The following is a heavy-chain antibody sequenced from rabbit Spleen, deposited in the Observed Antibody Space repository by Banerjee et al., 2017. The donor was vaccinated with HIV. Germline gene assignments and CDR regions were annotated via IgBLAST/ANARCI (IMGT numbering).Heavy chain of an antibody. V-gene: IGHV1S45*01. CDR2: AYAGSSDST. J-gene: IGHJ3*01. CDR1: GVSLNDKDV. Sequence: QEQLVESGGGLVQPEGSLTLTCKASGVSLNDKDVMCWVRQAPGKGLEWIACAYAGSSDSTYSATWAKGRFTISKTSSTTVTLQMTSLTAADTATYFCARDAGTSFSTYGMDLWGQGTLVTVS. D-gene: IGHD8-1*01. CDR3: ARDAGTSFSTYGMDL.